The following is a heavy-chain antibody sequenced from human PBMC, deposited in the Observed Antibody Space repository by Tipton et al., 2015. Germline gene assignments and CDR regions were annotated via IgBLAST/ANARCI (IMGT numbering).Heavy chain of an antibody. CDR3: ARDLEHGMVV. CDR1: GGSISSSSYY. V-gene: IGHV4-39*07. J-gene: IGHJ6*02. CDR2: IYYSGST. D-gene: IGHD5-24*01. Sequence: LRLSCTVSGGSISSSSYYWGWIRQPPGKGLEWIGSIYYSGSTYYNPSLKSRVTISVDTSKNQFSLKLKSVTAADTAVYYCARDLEHGMVVWGQGTTVTVSS.